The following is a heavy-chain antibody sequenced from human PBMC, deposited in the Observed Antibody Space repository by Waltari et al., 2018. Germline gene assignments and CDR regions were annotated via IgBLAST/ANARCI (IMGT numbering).Heavy chain of an antibody. Sequence: QVQLVQSGAEVKKPGASVKVSCKASGYTFTGYYMHWVRQAPGQGLEWMGRINPNSGGTNYAQKLQGRVTMTRDTSISTAYMELSRLRSDDTAVYYCARHHCSGGSCSFPFDIWGQGTMVTVSS. D-gene: IGHD2-15*01. CDR2: INPNSGGT. CDR3: ARHHCSGGSCSFPFDI. CDR1: GYTFTGYY. V-gene: IGHV1-2*06. J-gene: IGHJ3*02.